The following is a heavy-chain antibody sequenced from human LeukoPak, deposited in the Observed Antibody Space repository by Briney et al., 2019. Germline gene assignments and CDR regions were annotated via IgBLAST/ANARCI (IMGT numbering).Heavy chain of an antibody. J-gene: IGHJ4*02. CDR2: ISYDGSNK. CDR3: AREARNYDILTGYDY. CDR1: GFTFSSYG. Sequence: PGGSLRLSCAASGFTFSSYGMHWVRQAPGKGLEWVAVISYDGSNKYYADSVKGRFTISRDNSKNTLYLQMNSLRAEDTAVYYCAREARNYDILTGYDYWGQGTLVTVSS. D-gene: IGHD3-9*01. V-gene: IGHV3-30*03.